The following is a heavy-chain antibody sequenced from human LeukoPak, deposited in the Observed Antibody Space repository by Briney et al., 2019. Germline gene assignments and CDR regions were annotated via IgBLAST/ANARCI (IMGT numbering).Heavy chain of an antibody. CDR3: ARAGSTDAFDI. CDR2: ICYTGSI. Sequence: SETLSLTCTVSGDSISSNSFYWGWIRQPPGKGLEWIGSICYTGSIFYNPSLKSRLTISVDTSKNQVSLILTSVTAADTAVYYCARAGSTDAFDIWGQGTMVTVSS. CDR1: GDSISSNSFY. D-gene: IGHD3-10*01. J-gene: IGHJ3*02. V-gene: IGHV4-39*01.